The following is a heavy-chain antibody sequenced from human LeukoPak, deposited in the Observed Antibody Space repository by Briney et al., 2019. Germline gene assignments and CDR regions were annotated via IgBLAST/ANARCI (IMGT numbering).Heavy chain of an antibody. J-gene: IGHJ3*01. CDR1: GGTFSSYG. Sequence: SVKVSCKASGGTFSSYGISGVRQAPGQGLEWMGGIIPIFGTANYAQKFQGRVTITTDESTRTAYMELSSLRSEDTDVYYCAREGEDAYNRGSGAFNLWGQGTMVTVSS. CDR2: IIPIFGTA. V-gene: IGHV1-69*05. D-gene: IGHD5-24*01. CDR3: AREGEDAYNRGSGAFNL.